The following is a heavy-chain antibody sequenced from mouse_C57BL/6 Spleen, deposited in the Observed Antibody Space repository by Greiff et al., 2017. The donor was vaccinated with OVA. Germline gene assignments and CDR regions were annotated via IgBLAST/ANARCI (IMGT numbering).Heavy chain of an antibody. CDR2: ISDGGSYT. CDR1: GFTFSSYA. V-gene: IGHV5-4*01. CDR3: AREDNSNYFDY. J-gene: IGHJ2*01. Sequence: EVQVVESGGGLVKPGGSLKLSCAASGFTFSSYAMSWVRQTPEKRLEWVATISDGGSYTYYTDNVKGRFTISRDNAKNNLYLQMSHLKSEDTAMYYCAREDNSNYFDYWGQGTTLTVSS. D-gene: IGHD2-5*01.